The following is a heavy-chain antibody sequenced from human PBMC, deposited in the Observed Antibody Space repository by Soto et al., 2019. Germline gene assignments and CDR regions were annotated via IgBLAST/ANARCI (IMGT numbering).Heavy chain of an antibody. CDR2: IKQDGSEK. CDR1: GFTFNSYW. Sequence: EVQLVESGGGLVQPGGSLRLSCAASGFTFNSYWMGWVRQAPGKGLEWVANIKQDGSEKYYVDSVKGRFASSRDNAQHSPALQMHRLRADDAAVYYCARDTGNFHSDSRGHGILLTVSS. D-gene: IGHD1-1*01. V-gene: IGHV3-7*01. CDR3: ARDTGNFHSDS. J-gene: IGHJ5*01.